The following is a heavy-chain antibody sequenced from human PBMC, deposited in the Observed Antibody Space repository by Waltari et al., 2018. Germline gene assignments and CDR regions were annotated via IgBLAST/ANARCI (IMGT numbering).Heavy chain of an antibody. CDR1: GLTFSLDW. CDR3: ARGGDSGLGGPLLV. D-gene: IGHD4-17*01. CDR2: IRGDGSST. J-gene: IGHJ4*02. Sequence: EVQLVDSGGGLVQPGGALRLSCAASGLTFSLDWLTWVRKDQGEGLVWVSRIRGDGSSTTYADSVKGRFTISRDNAKNTLYLQMNSLRAEDTAVYYCARGGDSGLGGPLLVWGQGTLVTVSS. V-gene: IGHV3-74*01.